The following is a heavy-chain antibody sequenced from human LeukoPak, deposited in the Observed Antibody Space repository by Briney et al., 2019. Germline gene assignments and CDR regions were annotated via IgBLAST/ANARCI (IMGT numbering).Heavy chain of an antibody. CDR3: AREEYSGSSGRDWYFDL. CDR1: GGSISSHY. D-gene: IGHD1-26*01. V-gene: IGHV4-59*11. J-gene: IGHJ2*01. CDR2: IYYSGST. Sequence: SETLSLTCTVSGGSISSHYWSWIRQPPGKGLEWIGYIYYSGSTNYNPSLKSRVTISVDTSKNQFSLKLSSVTAADTAVYYCAREEYSGSSGRDWYFDLWGRGTLVTVSS.